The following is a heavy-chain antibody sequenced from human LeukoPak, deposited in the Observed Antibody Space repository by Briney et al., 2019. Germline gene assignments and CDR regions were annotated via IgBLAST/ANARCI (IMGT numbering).Heavy chain of an antibody. J-gene: IGHJ6*03. CDR3: ASRATVSTWAYYYYYMDV. D-gene: IGHD4-17*01. CDR1: GFTFSGYW. Sequence: PGGSLRLSCAASGFTFSGYWMHGVRQSPGKGLVWISRINSDGSTTNYAGSVKGRFTISRDNAKKTLYLQMNSLRAEDTAVYYCASRATVSTWAYYYYYMDVWGRGTTVTVSS. CDR2: INSDGSTT. V-gene: IGHV3-74*01.